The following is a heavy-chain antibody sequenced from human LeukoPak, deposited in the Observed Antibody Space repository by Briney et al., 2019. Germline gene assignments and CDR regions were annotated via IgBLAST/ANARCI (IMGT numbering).Heavy chain of an antibody. CDR1: GGTFSSYT. CDR3: AREMVGLMWGAGLN. Sequence: ASVKVSCKASGGTFSSYTISWVRQAPGQGLEWMGRIIPILGIANYAQKFQGRVTITADKFTSTAYMELSSLRSEDTAVYYCAREMVGLMWGAGLNWGQGTLVTVSS. CDR2: IIPILGIA. J-gene: IGHJ4*02. D-gene: IGHD1-26*01. V-gene: IGHV1-69*04.